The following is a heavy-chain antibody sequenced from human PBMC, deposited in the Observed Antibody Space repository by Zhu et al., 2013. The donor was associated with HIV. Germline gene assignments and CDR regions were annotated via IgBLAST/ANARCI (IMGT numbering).Heavy chain of an antibody. D-gene: IGHD3-10*01. CDR2: IYYSGST. Sequence: QVQLQESGPGLVKPSETLSLTCTVSGGSISSSSYYWGWIRQPPGKGLEWIGSIYYSGSTYYNPSLKSRVTISVDTSKNQFSLKLSSVTAADTAVYYCARFPSGLWFGEKTDAFDIWGQGTMVTVSS. J-gene: IGHJ3*02. CDR1: GGSISSSSYY. V-gene: IGHV4-39*07. CDR3: ARFPSGLWFGEKTDAFDI.